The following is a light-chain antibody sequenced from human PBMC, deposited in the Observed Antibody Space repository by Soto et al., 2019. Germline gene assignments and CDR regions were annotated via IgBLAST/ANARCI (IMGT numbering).Light chain of an antibody. J-gene: IGKJ4*01. Sequence: EIVLTQSPATLSVCPGERATLSCRASQSVSNFLAWYQQKPGQVPRLLIFDATYRATGVPARFSGSGSGIDFTLTISSLEPEDFAAYYCQQRSNWPLTFGGGTKVEIK. CDR1: QSVSNF. CDR3: QQRSNWPLT. CDR2: DAT. V-gene: IGKV3-11*01.